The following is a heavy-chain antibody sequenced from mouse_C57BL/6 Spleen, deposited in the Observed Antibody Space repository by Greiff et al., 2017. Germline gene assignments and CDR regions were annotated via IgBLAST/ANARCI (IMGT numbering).Heavy chain of an antibody. V-gene: IGHV1-15*01. CDR1: GYTFTDYE. CDR2: IDPETGGT. J-gene: IGHJ4*01. CDR3: TRVDYDDAMDY. Sequence: LVESGAELVRPGASVTLSCKASGYTFTDYEMHWVKQTPVHGLEWIGAIDPETGGTAYNQKFKGKAILTADKSSSTAYMELRSLTSEDSAVYYCTRVDYDDAMDYWGQGTSVTVSS. D-gene: IGHD2-4*01.